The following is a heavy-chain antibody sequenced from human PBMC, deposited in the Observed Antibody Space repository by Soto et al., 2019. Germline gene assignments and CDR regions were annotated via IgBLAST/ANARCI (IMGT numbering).Heavy chain of an antibody. CDR3: HGYGY. CDR1: GFSVTANY. Sequence: EVQVVESGGGLIQPGRSLRLSCEVSGFSVTANYMSWVRQAPGKGLEWVSVIYSGGSTYYIDSVKGRFSIYRDISKNTLYLQMNTLRAEDTAVYYCHGYGYWGQGTLVTVSS. J-gene: IGHJ4*02. V-gene: IGHV3-53*01. CDR2: IYSGGST. D-gene: IGHD5-12*01.